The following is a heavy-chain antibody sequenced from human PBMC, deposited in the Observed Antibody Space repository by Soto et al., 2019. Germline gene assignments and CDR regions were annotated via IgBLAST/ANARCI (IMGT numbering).Heavy chain of an antibody. CDR2: ISAYNGNT. V-gene: IGHV1-18*01. CDR1: GYTFTSYG. CDR3: ARGQSYYYDSSGYPTHSYYGMDV. J-gene: IGHJ6*02. Sequence: GASVKVSCKASGYTFTSYGISWVRQAPGQGLEWMGWISAYNGNTNYAQKLQGRVTMTTDTSTRTAYMELRSLRSDDTAVYYCARGQSYYYDSSGYPTHSYYGMDVWGQGTTVTGSS. D-gene: IGHD3-22*01.